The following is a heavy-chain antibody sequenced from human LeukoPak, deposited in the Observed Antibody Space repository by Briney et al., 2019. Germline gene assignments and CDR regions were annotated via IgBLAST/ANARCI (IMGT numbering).Heavy chain of an antibody. CDR3: ARETPMGVTNF. CDR2: ISSSGGPI. J-gene: IGHJ4*02. Sequence: GGPLRLSCAASGFRFSSYSLNWVRQAPGKGLEWISYISSSGGPIFYADSVKGRFTISRDNAKNSLYLQMNSLRVEDTAVYYCARETPMGVTNFWGQGTLVTVSS. CDR1: GFRFSSYS. V-gene: IGHV3-48*04. D-gene: IGHD2-21*02.